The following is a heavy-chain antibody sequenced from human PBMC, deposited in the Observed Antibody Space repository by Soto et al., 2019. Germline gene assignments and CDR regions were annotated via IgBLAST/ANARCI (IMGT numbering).Heavy chain of an antibody. V-gene: IGHV3-33*08. J-gene: IGHJ4*02. CDR1: GFTFSSYA. D-gene: IGHD2-15*01. Sequence: PGGSLRLSCAASGFTFSSYAMGWVRQAPGKGLEWVAVIWYDGSNTYYADSVKGRFTISRDNSKNTLYLQMNSLRAEDTAVYYCARGVCSGGSCYTFDYWGQGTLVTVSS. CDR2: IWYDGSNT. CDR3: ARGVCSGGSCYTFDY.